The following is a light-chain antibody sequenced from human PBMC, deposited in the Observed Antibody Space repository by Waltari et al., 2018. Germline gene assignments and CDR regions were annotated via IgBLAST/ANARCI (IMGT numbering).Light chain of an antibody. Sequence: QLVLTQSPSASASLGASVKLTCTLSSGHSSTTIAWLQQRPERGPRYLMKVNSEGSHSKGDDIPDRFSGSSSGAERYLTISSLQSEDEADYYCETGGHGTWVFGGGTKLTVL. CDR1: SGHSSTT. CDR3: ETGGHGTWV. V-gene: IGLV4-69*01. CDR2: VNSEGSH. J-gene: IGLJ3*02.